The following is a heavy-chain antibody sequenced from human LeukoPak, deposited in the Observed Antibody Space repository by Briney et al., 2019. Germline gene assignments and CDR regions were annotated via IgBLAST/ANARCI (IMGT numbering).Heavy chain of an antibody. D-gene: IGHD3-3*01. V-gene: IGHV1-2*02. J-gene: IGHJ6*02. CDR2: INPNSGGT. CDR1: GYTFTGYY. CDR3: ATGLLRSGSGRIYYYYGMDV. Sequence: GAPVKVSCKASGYTFTGYYMHWVRQAPGQRLEWMGWINPNSGGTNYAQKIQRRVTMTRDTSISTAYMELSRLRFDDTAVYYCATGLLRSGSGRIYYYYGMDVWGQGTTVTVSS.